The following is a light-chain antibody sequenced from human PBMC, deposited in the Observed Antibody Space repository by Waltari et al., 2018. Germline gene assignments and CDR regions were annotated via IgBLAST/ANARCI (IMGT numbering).Light chain of an antibody. V-gene: IGKV3-20*01. CDR3: QQYGSSPWT. Sequence: EIVLTQSPGTLSLSPGEIATRPCRARQSVSSSYLAWYQQKPGQAPRLVLYGATSRATGIPDRLSGSGSGTDFTLTISGLEPEDFAVYYCQQYGSSPWTFGQGTKVEIK. CDR1: QSVSSSY. CDR2: GAT. J-gene: IGKJ1*01.